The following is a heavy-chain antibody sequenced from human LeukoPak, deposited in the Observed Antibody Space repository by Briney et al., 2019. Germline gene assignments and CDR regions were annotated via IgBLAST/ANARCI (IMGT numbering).Heavy chain of an antibody. CDR3: ARDLSPDSSGYYPSYYYYYYMDV. CDR1: GITFSSYG. D-gene: IGHD3-22*01. CDR2: IKQDGSEK. V-gene: IGHV3-7*01. J-gene: IGHJ6*03. Sequence: GGSLRLSCAASGITFSSYGMHWVRQAPGKGLEWVANIKQDGSEKYYVDSVKGRFTISRDNAKNSLYLQMNSLRAEDTAVYYCARDLSPDSSGYYPSYYYYYYMDVWGKGTTVTISS.